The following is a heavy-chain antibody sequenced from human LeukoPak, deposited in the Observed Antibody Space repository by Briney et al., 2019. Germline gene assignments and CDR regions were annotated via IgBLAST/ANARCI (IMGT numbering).Heavy chain of an antibody. Sequence: PGGSLGLSCAASGFTFSSYAMHWVRQAPGKGLEWVAVISYDGSNKYYADSVEGRFTISRDNSKNTLYLQMNSLRAEDTAVYYCARDRRRYCSSTSCSLFDYWGQGTLVTVSS. D-gene: IGHD2-2*01. CDR1: GFTFSSYA. V-gene: IGHV3-30-3*01. J-gene: IGHJ4*02. CDR3: ARDRRRYCSSTSCSLFDY. CDR2: ISYDGSNK.